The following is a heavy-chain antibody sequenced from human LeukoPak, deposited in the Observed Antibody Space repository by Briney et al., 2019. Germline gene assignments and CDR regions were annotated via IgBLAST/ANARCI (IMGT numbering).Heavy chain of an antibody. D-gene: IGHD1-26*01. Sequence: ASVKVSCKASGYTFTGYYMHWVRQAPGQGLEWMGWINPNSGGINYAQKFQGRVTMTRDTSISTAYMELSRLKSDDTAVYYCAMDSGSYYYGAFDIWGQGTMVTVSS. CDR3: AMDSGSYYYGAFDI. J-gene: IGHJ3*02. CDR2: INPNSGGI. CDR1: GYTFTGYY. V-gene: IGHV1-2*02.